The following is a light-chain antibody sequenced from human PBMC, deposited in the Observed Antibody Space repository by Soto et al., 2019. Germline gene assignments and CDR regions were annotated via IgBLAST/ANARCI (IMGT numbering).Light chain of an antibody. CDR2: AAY. Sequence: MQMTQSPPSLSASVGDRVTITCRASQSISNYLNWYQQKPGKAPKLLIYAAYSLQSGVESRFSGSGSGTDFTLTIRILQPEDFATYYCKQSYSTPHTFGQATRLEIK. CDR3: KQSYSTPHT. CDR1: QSISNY. J-gene: IGKJ5*01. V-gene: IGKV1-39*01.